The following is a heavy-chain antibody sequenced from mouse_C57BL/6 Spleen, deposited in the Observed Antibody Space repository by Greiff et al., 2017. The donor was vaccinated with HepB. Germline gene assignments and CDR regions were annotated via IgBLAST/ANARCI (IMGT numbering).Heavy chain of an antibody. CDR2: INPNNGGT. CDR3: ARSRAGYLDY. D-gene: IGHD3-1*01. V-gene: IGHV1-26*01. Sequence: VQLKQSGPELVKPGASVKISCKASGYTFTDYYMNWVKQSHGKSLEWIGDINPNNGGTSYNQKFKGKATLTVDKSSSTAYMELRSLTSEDSAVYYCARSRAGYLDYWGQGTTLTVSS. CDR1: GYTFTDYY. J-gene: IGHJ2*01.